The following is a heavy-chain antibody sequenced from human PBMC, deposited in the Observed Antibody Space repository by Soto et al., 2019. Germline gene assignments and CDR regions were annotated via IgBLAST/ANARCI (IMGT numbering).Heavy chain of an antibody. CDR2: IYSGGRT. D-gene: IGHD1-26*01. J-gene: IGHJ4*02. V-gene: IGHV3-53*01. Sequence: SIRICKAASGVSVGNDYVSGVRQAPGKGLEWVSIIYSGGRTYYADSVKGRVTISRDNSKNTLYLQMNSLRADYFFVYYCGRGGSGSDCDFRAQRPLVTVSS. CDR3: GRGGSGSDCDF. CDR1: GVSVGNDY.